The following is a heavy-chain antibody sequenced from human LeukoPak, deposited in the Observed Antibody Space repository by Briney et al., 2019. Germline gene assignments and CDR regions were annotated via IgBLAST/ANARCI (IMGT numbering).Heavy chain of an antibody. CDR1: GGSFSGYY. J-gene: IGHJ5*02. CDR2: INHSGST. CDR3: ARGVVVPASLNDINWFDP. V-gene: IGHV4-34*01. Sequence: SETLSLTCAVYGGSFSGYYWSWIRQPPGKGLEWIGEINHSGSTNYNPSLKSRVTISVDTSKNQFSLKLSSVTAADTAVYYCARGVVVPASLNDINWFDPWGQGTLVTVSS. D-gene: IGHD2-2*01.